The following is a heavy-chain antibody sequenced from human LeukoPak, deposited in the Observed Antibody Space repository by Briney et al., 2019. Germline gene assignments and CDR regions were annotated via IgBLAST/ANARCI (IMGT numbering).Heavy chain of an antibody. CDR1: GFTFSSYA. D-gene: IGHD3-22*01. CDR3: AKRSSVVVTRNHHYFDY. CDR2: ISGSGGST. Sequence: PGGSLRLSCAASGFTFSSYAMSWVRQAPGKGLEWVSAISGSGGSTYYADSVKGRFTISRDNSKNTLYLQMNSLRAEDTAVYYCAKRSSVVVTRNHHYFDYWGQGTLVTVSS. J-gene: IGHJ4*02. V-gene: IGHV3-23*01.